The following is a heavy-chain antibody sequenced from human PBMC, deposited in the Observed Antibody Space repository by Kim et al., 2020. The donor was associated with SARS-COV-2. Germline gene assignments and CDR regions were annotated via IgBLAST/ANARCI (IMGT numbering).Heavy chain of an antibody. V-gene: IGHV1-18*01. Sequence: NHAQKLQGRVTMITDTSTSPAYMELRSLRSDDTAVYYCARDHPYSRTFDYWGQGTLVTVSS. D-gene: IGHD5-18*01. J-gene: IGHJ4*02. CDR3: ARDHPYSRTFDY.